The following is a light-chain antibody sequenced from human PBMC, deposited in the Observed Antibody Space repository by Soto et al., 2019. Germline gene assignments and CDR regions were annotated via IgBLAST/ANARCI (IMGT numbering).Light chain of an antibody. J-gene: IGKJ1*01. CDR2: GTS. CDR3: QQTYSSLWT. Sequence: DIQMTQSPSSLSASVGDRVTITCRASQSITNLLNWYQHKPGQAPKLLIYGTSSLLTGVPSRFSGSGSGTDFTLTISGQQLQDFATYYCQQTYSSLWTFGQGTTVENK. V-gene: IGKV1-39*01. CDR1: QSITNL.